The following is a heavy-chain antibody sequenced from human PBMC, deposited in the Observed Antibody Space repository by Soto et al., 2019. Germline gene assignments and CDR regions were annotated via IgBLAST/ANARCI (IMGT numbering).Heavy chain of an antibody. CDR3: ATPRGYSFGPGDY. Sequence: EALSLTCSVSGGSVSSRNYYWGWILQPPGKGLEWIGSIYYSGTTYYNPSLKSRVTISVDMSKSHFSLKLTSMTAADTAVYYCATPRGYSFGPGDYWGQGILVTVSS. J-gene: IGHJ4*02. V-gene: IGHV4-39*02. D-gene: IGHD5-18*01. CDR1: GGSVSSRNYY. CDR2: IYYSGTT.